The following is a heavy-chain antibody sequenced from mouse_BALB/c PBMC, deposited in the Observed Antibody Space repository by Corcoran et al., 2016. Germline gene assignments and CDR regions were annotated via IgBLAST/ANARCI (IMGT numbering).Heavy chain of an antibody. CDR1: GYTFTNYG. J-gene: IGHJ3*01. CDR3: ANRPIYDGYFFAY. CDR2: INTYTGEP. Sequence: QIQLVQSGPELKKPGETVKISCKASGYTFTNYGMNWVKQAPGKGLKWMGWINTYTGEPTYADDFKGRFAFSLETSASTAYLQINNLKNEDMATYFCANRPIYDGYFFAYWGQGTLVTVSA. V-gene: IGHV9-1*02. D-gene: IGHD2-3*01.